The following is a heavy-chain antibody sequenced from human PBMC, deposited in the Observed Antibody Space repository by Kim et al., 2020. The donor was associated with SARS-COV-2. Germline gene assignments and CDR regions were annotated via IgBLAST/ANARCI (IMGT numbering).Heavy chain of an antibody. V-gene: IGHV1-18*01. Sequence: ASVKVSCKASGYTFTSYGISWVRQAPGQGLEWMGWISAYNGNTNYAQKLQGRVTMTTDTSTSTAYMELRSLRSDDTAVYYCAREPNPTLTMVRGSPRAFQHWGQGTLVTVSS. D-gene: IGHD3-10*01. CDR3: AREPNPTLTMVRGSPRAFQH. J-gene: IGHJ1*01. CDR1: GYTFTSYG. CDR2: ISAYNGNT.